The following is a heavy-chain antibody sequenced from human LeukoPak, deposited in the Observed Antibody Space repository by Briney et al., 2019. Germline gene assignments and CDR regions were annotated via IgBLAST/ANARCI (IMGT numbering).Heavy chain of an antibody. CDR1: GFTFSSYS. V-gene: IGHV3-48*01. D-gene: IGHD7-27*01. J-gene: IGHJ1*01. CDR3: ARDQANGAFQH. CDR2: ISSSSSTI. Sequence: GGSLRLSCAASGFTFSSYSMNWVRQAPGKGLEWVSYISSSSSTIYYADSVKGRFTISRDNAKNSLYLQMNSLRAEDTAVYYCARDQANGAFQHWGQGTLVTVSS.